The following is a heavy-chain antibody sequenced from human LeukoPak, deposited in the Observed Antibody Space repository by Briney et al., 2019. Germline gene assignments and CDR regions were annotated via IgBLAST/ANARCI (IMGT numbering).Heavy chain of an antibody. CDR2: INTYNYNT. D-gene: IGHD2-2*01. CDR1: GYTFTNYG. Sequence: ASVKVSCKASGYTFTNYGISWVRQAPGQGLEWMGWINTYNYNTNYAQKLQGRVAMTTDTSSSTAYMELRSLRSDDTAVYYCARQRIEVPTALVDYWGRGTLVTVSS. CDR3: ARQRIEVPTALVDY. V-gene: IGHV1-18*04. J-gene: IGHJ4*02.